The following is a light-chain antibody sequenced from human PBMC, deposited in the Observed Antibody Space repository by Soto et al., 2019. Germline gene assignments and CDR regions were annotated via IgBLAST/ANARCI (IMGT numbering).Light chain of an antibody. CDR1: SSNIGAGYH. J-gene: IGLJ1*01. CDR2: GNN. V-gene: IGLV1-40*01. CDR3: QSYDSSLSCFV. Sequence: QSVLTQPPSVSGAPGQRVTISCTGSSSNIGAGYHVHWYQQLPGTAPKLLIYGNNNRPSGVPYRFSGSNSGTSTSLAITGLKAEDEADYYCQSYDSSLSCFVFGTGTKVTVL.